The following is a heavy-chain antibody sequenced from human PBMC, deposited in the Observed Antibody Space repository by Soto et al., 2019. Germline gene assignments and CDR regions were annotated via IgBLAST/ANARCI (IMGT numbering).Heavy chain of an antibody. CDR2: IIPIFGTA. Sequence: AAVKVSCNASGGTFSRYAISWVRQAPGQGLEWMGGIIPIFGTANYAQKFQGRVTITADESTSTDYMELSSLRSEDTAVYYCASCLNYYDSSGYAYFDYWGQGTLVTVSS. J-gene: IGHJ4*02. CDR3: ASCLNYYDSSGYAYFDY. V-gene: IGHV1-69*13. D-gene: IGHD3-22*01. CDR1: GGTFSRYA.